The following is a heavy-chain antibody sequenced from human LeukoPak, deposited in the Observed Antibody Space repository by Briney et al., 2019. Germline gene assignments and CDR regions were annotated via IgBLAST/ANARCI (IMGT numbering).Heavy chain of an antibody. V-gene: IGHV5-51*01. D-gene: IGHD3-16*01. Sequence: GESLKISCKGSGYSFTSYWVAWVRQMPGKGLECMGIIYPHASDIRYNPSFEGQVTISADKSINTAYLQWSSLKASDTAMYYCARGADSYYYMDVWGKGTTVTVSS. CDR1: GYSFTSYW. CDR2: IYPHASDI. CDR3: ARGADSYYYMDV. J-gene: IGHJ6*03.